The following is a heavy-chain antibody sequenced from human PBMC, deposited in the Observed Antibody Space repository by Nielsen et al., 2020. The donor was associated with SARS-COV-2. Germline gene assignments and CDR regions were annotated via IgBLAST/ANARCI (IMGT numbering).Heavy chain of an antibody. CDR1: GGSINSGGYY. D-gene: IGHD5-12*01. CDR2: IYFSGRT. V-gene: IGHV4-31*03. Sequence: SETLSLTCTVSGGSINSGGYYWSWIRHHPGKGLEWIGYIYFSGRTCYNPSLKSRVTISVDTSKNQFPLSLRSVTAADTAVYYCARESSGYDHYNYGMDVWGQGTTVTVSS. CDR3: ARESSGYDHYNYGMDV. J-gene: IGHJ6*02.